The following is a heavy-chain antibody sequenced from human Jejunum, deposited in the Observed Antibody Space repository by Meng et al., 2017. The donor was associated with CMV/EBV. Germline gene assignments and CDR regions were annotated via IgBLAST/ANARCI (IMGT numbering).Heavy chain of an antibody. V-gene: IGHV4-39*07. J-gene: IGHJ4*02. Sequence: DSLSSSSRHWGWIRQPPGKGLEWIGNIYDSGSAYYNPSLKSRVSISKDTSKTQFSLRLDSVTAADTAVYYCARVRVHSSGWRPFDYWGRGTLVTVSS. CDR1: DSLSSSSRH. CDR3: ARVRVHSSGWRPFDY. D-gene: IGHD6-19*01. CDR2: IYDSGSA.